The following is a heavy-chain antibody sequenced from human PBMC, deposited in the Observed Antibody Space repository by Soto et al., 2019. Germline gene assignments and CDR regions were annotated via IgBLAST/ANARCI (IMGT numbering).Heavy chain of an antibody. CDR2: MSGSGGGT. V-gene: IGHV3-23*01. J-gene: IGHJ6*02. D-gene: IGHD2-2*01. CDR3: AGAYCSGTTCYGLYGMDV. CDR1: GFSFTNYA. Sequence: LSCAASGFSFTNYAMHWVRQASGKGLEWVSSMSGSGGGTYYADSVKGRFTISRDNSKNTLFLQMNSLRAEDTALYYCAGAYCSGTTCYGLYGMDVWGQGTTVTVSS.